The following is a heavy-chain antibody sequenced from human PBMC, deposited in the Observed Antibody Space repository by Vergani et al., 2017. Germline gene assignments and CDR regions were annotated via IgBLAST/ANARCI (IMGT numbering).Heavy chain of an antibody. CDR3: ARGGGQLVQYYYYMDV. Sequence: QVQLQESGPGLVKPSETLSLTCTVSNDSVSNTFYYWGWIRQTPGKGLEWIGSIYYSGSTYYNPSLESRVTMSVDTSKSQFSLKLSSVTAADTAVYYCARGGGQLVQYYYYMDVWGKGTTVTVSS. J-gene: IGHJ6*03. CDR2: IYYSGST. D-gene: IGHD6-6*01. V-gene: IGHV4-39*01. CDR1: NDSVSNTFYY.